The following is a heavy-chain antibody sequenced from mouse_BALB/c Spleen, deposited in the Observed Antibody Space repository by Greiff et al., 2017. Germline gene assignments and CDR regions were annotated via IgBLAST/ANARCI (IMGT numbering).Heavy chain of an antibody. Sequence: EVKLMESGPGLVKPSQSLSLTCTVTGYSITSDYAWNWIRQFPGNKLEWMGYISYSGSTSYNPSLKSRISITRDTSKNQFFLQLNSVTTEDTATYYCARWYDYDYYAMDYWGQGTSVTVSS. CDR1: GYSITSDYA. CDR2: ISYSGST. V-gene: IGHV3-2*02. J-gene: IGHJ4*01. CDR3: ARWYDYDYYAMDY. D-gene: IGHD2-4*01.